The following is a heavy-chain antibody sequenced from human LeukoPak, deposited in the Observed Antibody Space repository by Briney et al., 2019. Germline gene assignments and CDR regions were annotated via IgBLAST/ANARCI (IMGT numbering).Heavy chain of an antibody. D-gene: IGHD4-17*01. J-gene: IGHJ4*02. V-gene: IGHV3-21*01. CDR2: ISSSSSYI. Sequence: PGGSLRLSCAASGFTFSSYSMNWVRQAPGKGLEWVSSISSSSSYIYYADSVKGRFTISRDNAKNSLYLQMNSLRAEDTAVYYCARDLRDDYGDFYLDYWGQGTLVTVSS. CDR1: GFTFSSYS. CDR3: ARDLRDDYGDFYLDY.